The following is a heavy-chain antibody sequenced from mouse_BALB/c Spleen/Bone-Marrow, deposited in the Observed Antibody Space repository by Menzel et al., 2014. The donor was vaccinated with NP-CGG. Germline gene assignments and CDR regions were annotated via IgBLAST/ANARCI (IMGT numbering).Heavy chain of an antibody. V-gene: IGHV1-7*01. J-gene: IGHJ1*01. CDR1: GYTFTSYW. CDR3: ARDWYFDV. CDR2: INPSTGYT. Sequence: QVHVKQSGAELAKPGASVKMSCKASGYTFTSYWMHWVKQRPGQGLEWIGYINPSTGYTEYNQKFKDKATLTADKSSSTAYMRLSSLTSEDSAVYYCARDWYFDVWGAGTTVTVSP.